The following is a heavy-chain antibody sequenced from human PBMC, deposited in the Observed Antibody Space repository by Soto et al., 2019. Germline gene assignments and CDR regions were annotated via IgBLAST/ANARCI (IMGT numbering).Heavy chain of an antibody. V-gene: IGHV3-30*18. D-gene: IGHD1-1*01. J-gene: IGHJ4*02. CDR3: AKEGRLYPYYFDY. CDR2: ISYDGSNK. CDR1: GFTFSSYG. Sequence: GGSLRLSCAASGFTFSSYGMHWVRQAPGKGLEWVAVISYDGSNKYYADSVKGRFTISRDNSKNTLYLQMNSLRAEDTAVYYCAKEGRLYPYYFDYWGQGTLVTVSS.